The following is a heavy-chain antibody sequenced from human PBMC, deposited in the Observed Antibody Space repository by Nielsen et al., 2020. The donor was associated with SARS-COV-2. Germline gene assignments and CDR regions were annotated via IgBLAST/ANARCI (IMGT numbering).Heavy chain of an antibody. CDR1: GFTFSDYY. V-gene: IGHV3-11*05. Sequence: GESLKISCAASGFTFSDYYMSWIRQAPGKGLEWISYIRSGSTYTNYADSVKGRFTISRDDAENSLYLQMNSLRAEDTAVYYCAREGRDLPLDYWGQGVLVTVSS. CDR3: AREGRDLPLDY. CDR2: IRSGSTYT. D-gene: IGHD5-24*01. J-gene: IGHJ4*02.